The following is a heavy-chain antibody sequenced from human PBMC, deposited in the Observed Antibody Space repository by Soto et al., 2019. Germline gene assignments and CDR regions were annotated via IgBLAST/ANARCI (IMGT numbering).Heavy chain of an antibody. J-gene: IGHJ4*02. CDR3: ARGADGFGVVTTYYFDY. CDR2: IYYSGST. CDR1: GGSISSYY. D-gene: IGHD3-3*01. Sequence: QVQLQESGPGLVKPSETLSLTCTVSGGSISSYYWSWIRQPPGKGLEWIGYIYYSGSTNYNPSLKSRVTISVDTSKNQFPLKLSSVTAADTAVYYCARGADGFGVVTTYYFDYWGQGTLVTVSS. V-gene: IGHV4-59*01.